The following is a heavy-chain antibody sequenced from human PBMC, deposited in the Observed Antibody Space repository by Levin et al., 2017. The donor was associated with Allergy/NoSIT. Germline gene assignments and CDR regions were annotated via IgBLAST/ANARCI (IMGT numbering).Heavy chain of an antibody. J-gene: IGHJ4*02. D-gene: IGHD3-22*01. V-gene: IGHV3-9*01. Sequence: SLKISCAASGFTFDDYAMHWVRQAPGKGLEWVSGISWNSGSIGYADSVKGRFTISRDNAKNSLYLQMNSLRAEDTALYYCAKDRYYYDSSGYSSYFDYWGQGTLVTVSS. CDR2: ISWNSGSI. CDR1: GFTFDDYA. CDR3: AKDRYYYDSSGYSSYFDY.